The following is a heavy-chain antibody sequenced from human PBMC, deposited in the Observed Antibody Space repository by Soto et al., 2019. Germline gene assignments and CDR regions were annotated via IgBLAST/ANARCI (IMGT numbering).Heavy chain of an antibody. D-gene: IGHD5-18*01. CDR3: ARRYGSCLDY. Sequence: ASETLSLTCTVSGGSLSSGDYYWSWIRQHPGKGLEWIGYIHYGGDSYYNPSLKSRVTISIDTSNNQFSLKLSSVTAADTAVYYRARRYGSCLDYWGQGTLVTVSS. J-gene: IGHJ4*02. V-gene: IGHV4-30-4*08. CDR2: IHYGGDS. CDR1: GGSLSSGDYY.